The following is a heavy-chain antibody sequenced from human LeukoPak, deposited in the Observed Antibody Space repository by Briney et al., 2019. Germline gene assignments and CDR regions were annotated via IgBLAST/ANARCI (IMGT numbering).Heavy chain of an antibody. Sequence: GESLKISCKGSGYSFTSYWIGWVRQMPGKGLEWMGIIYPGDSDTRYSPSFQGQVTISADKSISTAHLQWSSLKASDTAMYYCARRSRQWLADDAFDIWGQGTMVTVSS. V-gene: IGHV5-51*01. CDR1: GYSFTSYW. J-gene: IGHJ3*02. CDR2: IYPGDSDT. CDR3: ARRSRQWLADDAFDI. D-gene: IGHD6-19*01.